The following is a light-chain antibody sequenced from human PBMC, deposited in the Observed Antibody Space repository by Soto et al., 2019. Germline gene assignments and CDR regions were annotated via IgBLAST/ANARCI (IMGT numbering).Light chain of an antibody. Sequence: QSALTQPASVSGSPGQSITISCTGTSSDVGLYNYVSWYQQHPGKAPKLLIYDVSDRPSGVSNRFSGSKSANSASLAISGLKSEDEADYYCAAWDDGLNGWLFGGGTKLTVL. CDR1: SSDVGLYNY. J-gene: IGLJ3*02. V-gene: IGLV2-14*03. CDR2: DVS. CDR3: AAWDDGLNGWL.